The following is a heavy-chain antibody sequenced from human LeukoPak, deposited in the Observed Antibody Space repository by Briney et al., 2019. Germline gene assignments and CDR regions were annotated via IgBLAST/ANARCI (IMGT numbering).Heavy chain of an antibody. Sequence: GGSLRLSCAASGFTFSSHAMSWVRQAPGKGLEWVSAISGSGGRTYYADSVKGRFTIYRDDSRNTLYLQMNSLRAEDTAVYYCAKVSRYCSSTSCQRGHFDYWGQGTLVTVSS. J-gene: IGHJ4*02. CDR1: GFTFSSHA. D-gene: IGHD2-2*01. V-gene: IGHV3-23*01. CDR3: AKVSRYCSSTSCQRGHFDY. CDR2: ISGSGGRT.